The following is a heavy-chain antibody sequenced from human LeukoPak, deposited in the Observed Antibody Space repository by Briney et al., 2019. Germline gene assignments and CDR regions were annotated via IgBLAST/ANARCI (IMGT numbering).Heavy chain of an antibody. J-gene: IGHJ3*02. CDR1: GGSFSGYY. CDR2: INHSGST. D-gene: IGHD2-15*01. Sequence: PSETLSLTCAVYGGSFSGYYWSWIRQPPGKGLEWIGEINHSGSTNYNPSLKSRVTISVDTSKNQFSLKLSSVTAADTAVYYCAGGSESDAFDIWGQGTMVTVSS. CDR3: AGGSESDAFDI. V-gene: IGHV4-34*01.